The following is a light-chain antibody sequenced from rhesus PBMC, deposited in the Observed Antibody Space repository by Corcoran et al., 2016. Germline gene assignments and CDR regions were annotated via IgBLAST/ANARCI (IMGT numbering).Light chain of an antibody. V-gene: IGKV3-35*01. J-gene: IGKJ3*01. CDR2: YAA. CDR3: QQYNNWNT. Sequence: EIVMTQSPATLSLSPGERATLSCRARQSVSSNLAWYQQKPGQAPRPLIIYAANRATDIPDSFSGSGSGTDFTRTISNLEPEDVVVYYSQQYNNWNTFGPGTKLDI. CDR1: QSVSSN.